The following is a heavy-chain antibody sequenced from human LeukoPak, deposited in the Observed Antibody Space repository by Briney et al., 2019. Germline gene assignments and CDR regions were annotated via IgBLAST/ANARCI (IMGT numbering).Heavy chain of an antibody. CDR1: GGSVDNYY. CDR3: ARQYCSSTTCYHSSYFDSHTAYNWFDP. Sequence: PSETLSLTCTVSGGSVDNYYWNWIRQSPGKGLEWIGYIYHRGITDYNPSLRSRVTMSIDTSKNQFSLMLSSVTAADTAVYYCARQYCSSTTCYHSSYFDSHTAYNWFDPWGRGTLVTVSS. CDR2: IYHRGIT. V-gene: IGHV4-59*08. D-gene: IGHD2-2*01. J-gene: IGHJ5*02.